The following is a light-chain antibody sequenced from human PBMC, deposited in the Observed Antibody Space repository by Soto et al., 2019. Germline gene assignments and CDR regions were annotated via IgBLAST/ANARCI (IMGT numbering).Light chain of an antibody. Sequence: QSVLTQPPSASGTPGQTIAISCSGGSSNIGSHTVNCYQQLPGTAPRLLIYSNTQRPSGVPDRFSGSQSGTSASLAISGLQSEYEGDYYCAAWDDSLNSVVFGGGTKLTVL. CDR3: AAWDDSLNSVV. V-gene: IGLV1-44*01. J-gene: IGLJ2*01. CDR2: SNT. CDR1: SSNIGSHT.